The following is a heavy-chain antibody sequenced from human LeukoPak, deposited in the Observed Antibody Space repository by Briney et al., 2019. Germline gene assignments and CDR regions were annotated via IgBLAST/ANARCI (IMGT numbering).Heavy chain of an antibody. Sequence: SETLSLTCSVSGASISRYYWRWIRQPPGKGLEGSGYFHHSGNTNYSPSPRSRITMSVDTSKNQFSLRLNSVTAADTAIYYCARRAAALDSWGQGTLVTVSS. D-gene: IGHD6-13*01. V-gene: IGHV4-59*12. J-gene: IGHJ4*02. CDR1: GASISRYY. CDR3: ARRAAALDS. CDR2: FHHSGNT.